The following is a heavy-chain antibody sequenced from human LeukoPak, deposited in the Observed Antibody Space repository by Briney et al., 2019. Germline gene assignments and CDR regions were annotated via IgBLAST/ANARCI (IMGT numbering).Heavy chain of an antibody. Sequence: PSETLSLTCTVSGGSISSYYWSWIGQPPGKGREWIGYIYYSGSTNYNPSLKSRVTMSVDTSKNQFSLKLSSVTAADTAVYYCARDGYSGSDALWGQGTLVTVSS. D-gene: IGHD5-12*01. J-gene: IGHJ4*02. CDR3: ARDGYSGSDAL. CDR2: IYYSGST. V-gene: IGHV4-59*12. CDR1: GGSISSYY.